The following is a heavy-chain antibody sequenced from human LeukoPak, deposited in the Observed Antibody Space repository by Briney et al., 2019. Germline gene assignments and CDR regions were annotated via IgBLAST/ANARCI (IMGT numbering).Heavy chain of an antibody. CDR1: GYTFTGYY. V-gene: IGHV1-2*02. Sequence: SVKVSCKASGYTFTGYYMHWVRQAPGQGLEWMGWINPNSGGTNYAQKFQGRVTMTRDTSISTAYMELSRLRSDDTAVYYCARVHGYRGCYYYGMDVWGQGTTVTVSS. J-gene: IGHJ6*02. CDR3: ARVHGYRGCYYYGMDV. CDR2: INPNSGGT. D-gene: IGHD5-18*01.